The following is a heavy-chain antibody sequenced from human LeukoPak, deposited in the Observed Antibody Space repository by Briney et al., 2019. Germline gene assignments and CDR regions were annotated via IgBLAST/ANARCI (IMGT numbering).Heavy chain of an antibody. D-gene: IGHD3-22*01. CDR1: GGSFSGYY. Sequence: PSETLSLTCAVYGGSFSGYYWSWIRQPPGKGLEWIGEINHSGSTNYNPSLKSRVTISVDTSKNQFSLKLSSVTAADTAVYYCARGGDYYDSSGPEAYWGQGTLVTVSS. CDR3: ARGGDYYDSSGPEAY. CDR2: INHSGST. V-gene: IGHV4-34*01. J-gene: IGHJ4*02.